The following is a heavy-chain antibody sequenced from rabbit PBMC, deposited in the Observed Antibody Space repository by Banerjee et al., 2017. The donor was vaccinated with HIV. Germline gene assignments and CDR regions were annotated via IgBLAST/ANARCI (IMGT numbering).Heavy chain of an antibody. V-gene: IGHV1S40*01. CDR2: IYGGSSDRT. Sequence: QSLEESGGDLVKPGASLTLTYTASGIDFSNNYGMCWVRQAPGKGLEWIACIYGGSSDRTYYATWAKGRFTISKTSSTTVTLQMTSLTAADTATYFCARLMNYYFGLWGQGTLVTVS. J-gene: IGHJ4*01. CDR1: GIDFSNNYG. D-gene: IGHD2-1*01. CDR3: ARLMNYYFGL.